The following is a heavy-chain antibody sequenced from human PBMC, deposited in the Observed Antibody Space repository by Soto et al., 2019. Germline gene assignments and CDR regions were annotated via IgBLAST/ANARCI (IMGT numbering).Heavy chain of an antibody. CDR3: ASPTMRGSGNPLDY. V-gene: IGHV3-30-3*01. D-gene: IGHD3-10*01. Sequence: QVQLVESGGGVVQPGRSLRLSCAASGFTFSSYAMHWVRQAPGMGLEWVAVISYDGSNKYYADSVKGRFTISRDNSKNTLYLQMNSLRAEDTAVYYCASPTMRGSGNPLDYWGQGTLVTVSS. CDR1: GFTFSSYA. CDR2: ISYDGSNK. J-gene: IGHJ4*02.